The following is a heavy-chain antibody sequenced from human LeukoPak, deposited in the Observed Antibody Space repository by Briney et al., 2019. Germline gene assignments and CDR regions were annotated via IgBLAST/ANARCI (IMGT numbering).Heavy chain of an antibody. CDR2: ISGRGGST. CDR1: GFTFSSYA. V-gene: IGHV3-23*01. J-gene: IGHJ4*02. CDR3: ARPLEWELGGPDY. D-gene: IGHD1-26*01. Sequence: GGSLRLSCAASGFTFSSYAMSWVHQAPGKGLEWVSAISGRGGSTYYADSVKGRFTISRDNSKNTLYLQMNSLRAEDTAVYYCARPLEWELGGPDYWGQGTLVTVSS.